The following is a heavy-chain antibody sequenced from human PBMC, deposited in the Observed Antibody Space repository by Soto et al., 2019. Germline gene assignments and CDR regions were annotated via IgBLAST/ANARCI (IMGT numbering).Heavy chain of an antibody. D-gene: IGHD2-21*01. J-gene: IGHJ3*02. CDR2: IRPSGGST. Sequence: ASVKASCKASGSSYTSTYMHWVRQAPGQGLEWMGIIRPSGGSTTYAQKFQGRVTMTRDTSTSTVYMELSSLRSVDLVVYYCARYIPFCGGICHGAFVIRG. CDR3: ARYIPFCGGICHGAFVI. V-gene: IGHV1-46*01. CDR1: GSSYTSTY.